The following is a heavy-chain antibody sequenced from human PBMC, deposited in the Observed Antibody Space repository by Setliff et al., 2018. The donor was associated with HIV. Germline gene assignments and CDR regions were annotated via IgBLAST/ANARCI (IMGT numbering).Heavy chain of an antibody. CDR1: GGTFNNYA. Sequence: SVKVSCKASGGTFNNYAISWVRQAPGQGLEWVGGIIPLFGTTNYARKFQGRVTITADESTNTAHMELNSLRSIDTAMYYCATVFYYNSESYSLDYWGQGMLVTVSS. D-gene: IGHD3-10*01. CDR3: ATVFYYNSESYSLDY. V-gene: IGHV1-69*13. CDR2: IIPLFGTT. J-gene: IGHJ4*02.